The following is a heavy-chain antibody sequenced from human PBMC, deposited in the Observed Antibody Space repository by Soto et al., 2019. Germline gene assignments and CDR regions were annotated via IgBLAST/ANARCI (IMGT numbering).Heavy chain of an antibody. D-gene: IGHD1-1*01. Sequence: PGGSLRLSCAASGFTFSSYEMNWVRQAPGKGLEWVSYISSSGSTIYYADSVKGRFTISRDNAKNSLYLQMNSLRAEDTAVYYCARDYSELEPLKNLNFLSHYYYYGMDVWGQGTTVTVSS. J-gene: IGHJ6*02. CDR2: ISSSGSTI. CDR3: ARDYSELEPLKNLNFLSHYYYYGMDV. CDR1: GFTFSSYE. V-gene: IGHV3-48*03.